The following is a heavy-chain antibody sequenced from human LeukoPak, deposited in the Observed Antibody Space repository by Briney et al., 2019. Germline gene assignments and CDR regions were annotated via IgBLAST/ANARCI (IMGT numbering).Heavy chain of an antibody. CDR3: ARSGYCSSTSCDNWFDP. J-gene: IGHJ5*02. Sequence: ASVKVSCKASGYTFTGYYMHWVRQAPGQGLEWMGWINPNSGGTNYAQKFQGRVTITADESTSTAYMELSSLRSEDTAVYYCARSGYCSSTSCDNWFDPWGQGTLVTVSS. CDR2: INPNSGGT. D-gene: IGHD2-2*01. V-gene: IGHV1-2*02. CDR1: GYTFTGYY.